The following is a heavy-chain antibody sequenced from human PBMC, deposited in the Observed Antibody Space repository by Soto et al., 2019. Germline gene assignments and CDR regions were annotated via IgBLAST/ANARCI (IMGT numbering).Heavy chain of an antibody. CDR2: IYYSGST. J-gene: IGHJ4*02. D-gene: IGHD6-6*01. Sequence: SETLSLTCTVSGGSISSYYWSWIRQPPGKGLEWIGYIYYSGSTNYNPSLKSRVTISVDTSKNQFSLKLSSVTAADTAVYYCARLPVGMAARPDPYFDYWGQGTLVTVSS. CDR1: GGSISSYY. V-gene: IGHV4-59*01. CDR3: ARLPVGMAARPDPYFDY.